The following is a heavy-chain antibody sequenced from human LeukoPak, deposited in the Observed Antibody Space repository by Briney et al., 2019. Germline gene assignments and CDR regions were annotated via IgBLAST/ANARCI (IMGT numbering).Heavy chain of an antibody. CDR1: AFTFSNYA. J-gene: IGHJ4*02. Sequence: GGSLRLSCAASAFTFSNYAMRWVRQAPGKGLEYVSAITSNGGSTYYASSVKGRFTISRDNSKNTMYLQMGSLRAEDMAVYYCARGRGGYYDYWGQGALVTVSS. D-gene: IGHD3-22*01. CDR2: ITSNGGST. CDR3: ARGRGGYYDY. V-gene: IGHV3-64*01.